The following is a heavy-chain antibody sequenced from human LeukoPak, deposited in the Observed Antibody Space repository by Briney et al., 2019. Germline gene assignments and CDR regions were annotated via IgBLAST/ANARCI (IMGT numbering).Heavy chain of an antibody. V-gene: IGHV4-31*03. CDR3: ARDYGDYFRWFDP. D-gene: IGHD4-17*01. CDR1: GDSISSGGYH. Sequence: PSETLSLTCTVSGDSISSGGYHWPWIRQHPGKGLERIGYISYSGSTYYNPSLKSRVNISMDTSKNQFSLSLTSVTAADTAVYYCARDYGDYFRWFDPWGQGTLVTVSS. CDR2: ISYSGST. J-gene: IGHJ5*02.